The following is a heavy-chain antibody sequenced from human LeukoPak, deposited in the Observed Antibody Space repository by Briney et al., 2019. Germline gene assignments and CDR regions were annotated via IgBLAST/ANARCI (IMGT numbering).Heavy chain of an antibody. CDR2: INHSGST. CDR1: GGSFSGYY. D-gene: IGHD6-13*01. J-gene: IGHJ4*02. V-gene: IGHV4-34*01. CDR3: ARRSSWSRLDY. Sequence: SETLSLTCAVYGGSFSGYYWSWIRQPPRKGLEWIGEINHSGSTNYNPSLKSRVTISVDTSKNQFSLKLSSVTAADTAVYYCARRSSWSRLDYWGQGTLVTVSS.